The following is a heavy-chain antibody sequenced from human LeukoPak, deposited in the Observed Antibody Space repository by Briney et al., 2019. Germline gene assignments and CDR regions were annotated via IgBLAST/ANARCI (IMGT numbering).Heavy chain of an antibody. D-gene: IGHD1-26*01. J-gene: IGHJ5*02. CDR3: AISDSGAAREA. V-gene: IGHV1-8*01. Sequence: VASVKVSCKASGYTFTSYDINWVRQATGQGLEWMGWMNPNSGNTGYAQKFQGRVTMTRNTSISTVYMALSSLRSEDTAVYYCAISDSGAAREAWGQGTLVTVSS. CDR2: MNPNSGNT. CDR1: GYTFTSYD.